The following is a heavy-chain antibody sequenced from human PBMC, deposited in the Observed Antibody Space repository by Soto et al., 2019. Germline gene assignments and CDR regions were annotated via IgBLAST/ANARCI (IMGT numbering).Heavy chain of an antibody. J-gene: IGHJ4*02. CDR2: IYYSGSA. CDR3: ARLKSRYYKIISYSFDY. V-gene: IGHV4-31*03. CDR1: GDSVSGGGAY. D-gene: IGHD3-10*01. Sequence: SEILSLTCTVFGDSVSGGGAYWSWIRKHPGKGLEWIGYIYYSGSASYTPSLKSRLTISLDTPQNQVSLRLSSVTAADTAVYYCARLKSRYYKIISYSFDYWGRGALVTVSS.